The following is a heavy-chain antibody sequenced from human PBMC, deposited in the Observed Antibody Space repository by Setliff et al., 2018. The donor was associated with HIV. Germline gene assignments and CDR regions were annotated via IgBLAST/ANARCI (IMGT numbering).Heavy chain of an antibody. J-gene: IGHJ4*02. CDR3: AGDAPGNTEAAPGF. V-gene: IGHV1-24*01. CDR2: FDPEDVET. Sequence: ASVKVSCKVSGYTLTDLSMHWVRQAPGKGLEWMGGFDPEDVETVYAQKFQGRVTMTEDTSTDTAYMELNSLRSDDTAVYFCAGDAPGNTEAAPGFWGQGTLVTVSS. CDR1: GYTLTDLS. D-gene: IGHD6-6*01.